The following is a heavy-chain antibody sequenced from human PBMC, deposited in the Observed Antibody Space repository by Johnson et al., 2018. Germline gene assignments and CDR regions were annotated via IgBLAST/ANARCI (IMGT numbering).Heavy chain of an antibody. D-gene: IGHD2-8*01. CDR1: GGSISSSSYY. CDR2: IYYSGTT. CDR3: ARDDCGDGVCYFFQH. J-gene: IGHJ4*02. Sequence: QVQLQESGPGLVKPSETLSLTCTVSGGSISSSSYYWGWFRQSPGKVLEWIGSIYYSGTTYYNPSLRSRLTISLDTSKNQFSLKLNSVTAADAAVYYCARDDCGDGVCYFFQHWGQGTLITVSS. V-gene: IGHV4-39*07.